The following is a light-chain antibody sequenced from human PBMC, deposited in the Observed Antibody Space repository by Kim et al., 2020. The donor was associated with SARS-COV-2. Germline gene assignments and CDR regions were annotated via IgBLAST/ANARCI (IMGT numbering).Light chain of an antibody. J-gene: IGKJ2*01. Sequence: SPGERAPLSCRASQSVSSNYLAWYQKKPGQAPSLPIYAASSRATGIPDRFSGSGSQTDFTLTINGLEPEDFALYYCQQYGTSTGYTFGQGTKLEI. CDR3: QQYGTSTGYT. CDR1: QSVSSNY. CDR2: AAS. V-gene: IGKV3-20*01.